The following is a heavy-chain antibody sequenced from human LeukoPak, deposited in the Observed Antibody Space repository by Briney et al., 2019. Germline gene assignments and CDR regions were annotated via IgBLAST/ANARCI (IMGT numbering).Heavy chain of an antibody. D-gene: IGHD6-13*01. Sequence: PGGSLRLSCAASGFTVSDNYMSWVRQAPGKGLEWVSLLYTGGSTYYADSVKGRFTISRHNSNNTVHLQMSSLRPEDTAVYYCARVRGGSSWLGIVDYWGQGTLVTVSS. V-gene: IGHV3-53*04. CDR1: GFTVSDNY. CDR3: ARVRGGSSWLGIVDY. CDR2: LYTGGST. J-gene: IGHJ4*02.